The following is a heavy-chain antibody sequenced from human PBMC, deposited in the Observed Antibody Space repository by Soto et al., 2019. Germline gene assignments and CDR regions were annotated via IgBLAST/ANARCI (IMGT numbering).Heavy chain of an antibody. J-gene: IGHJ5*02. CDR1: GGSIERGDYY. D-gene: IGHD7-27*01. Sequence: PEKLHLTCTVSGGSIERGDYYWGWIRQPPGKGLEWIGYVYYSGTTNYNPFLKSRVTLSLDKSKNQFSLKMNSVTAADTAVYYCARDFIASPNFFALWGQGTLVTVSS. V-gene: IGHV4-61*08. CDR2: VYYSGTT. CDR3: ARDFIASPNFFAL.